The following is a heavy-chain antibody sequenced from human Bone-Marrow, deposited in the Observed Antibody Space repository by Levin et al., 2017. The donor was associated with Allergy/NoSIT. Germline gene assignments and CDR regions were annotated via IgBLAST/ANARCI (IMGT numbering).Heavy chain of an antibody. CDR1: GYSFPSSW. J-gene: IGHJ4*02. D-gene: IGHD1-1*01. CDR2: IYPGDSDI. CDR3: ARHGTFLDY. Sequence: RGESLKISCQTSGYSFPSSWIGWVRQKPGEGLEWMGIIYPGDSDIRYSPSFQGQVTISADKSINTAYLQWGSLEASDTAIYYCARHGTFLDYWGQGTLVTVSS. V-gene: IGHV5-51*01.